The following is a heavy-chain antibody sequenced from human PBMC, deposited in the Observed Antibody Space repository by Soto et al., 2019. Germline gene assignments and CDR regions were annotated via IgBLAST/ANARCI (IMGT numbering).Heavy chain of an antibody. J-gene: IGHJ3*02. V-gene: IGHV4-4*02. CDR1: GGSISSTNW. D-gene: IGHD3-9*01. CDR2: MYHSGST. CDR3: ARARTGRDAFDI. Sequence: QVQLQESGPGLVRPSVTLSLTCAVSGGSISSTNWWSWVRQPPGKGLEWTGEMYHSGSTNYNPSLKSRVTISVDKSNNQVSLKLNSVTAADTAVYYCARARTGRDAFDIWGQGTMVTVSS.